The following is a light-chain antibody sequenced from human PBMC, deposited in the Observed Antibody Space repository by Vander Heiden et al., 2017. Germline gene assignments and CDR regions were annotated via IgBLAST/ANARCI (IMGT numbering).Light chain of an antibody. CDR3: QQPCSWPPLT. Sequence: EVVLTQSPATLSLSPGERATLSCRASQSVSSYVAWYQQKPGQAPRLLIYDASNRATGIPARFSGSGYGTDFSLTISSLEPEDFAVYYCQQPCSWPPLTFGGGTKVEIK. CDR2: DAS. V-gene: IGKV3-11*01. J-gene: IGKJ4*01. CDR1: QSVSSY.